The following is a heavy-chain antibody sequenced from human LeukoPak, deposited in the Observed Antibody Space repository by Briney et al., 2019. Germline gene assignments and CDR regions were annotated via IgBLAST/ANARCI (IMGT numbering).Heavy chain of an antibody. CDR3: AKAVDSSGWFNYFDY. D-gene: IGHD6-19*01. CDR2: ISYDGSNK. Sequence: GGSLRLSCAASGFTFSSYGMHRVRQAPGKGLEWVAVISYDGSNKYYADSVKGRFTISRDNSKNTLYLQMNSLRAEDTAVYYCAKAVDSSGWFNYFDYWGQGTLVTVSS. CDR1: GFTFSSYG. V-gene: IGHV3-30*18. J-gene: IGHJ4*02.